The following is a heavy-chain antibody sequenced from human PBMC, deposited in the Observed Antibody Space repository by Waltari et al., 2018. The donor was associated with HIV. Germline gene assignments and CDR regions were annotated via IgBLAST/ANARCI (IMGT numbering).Heavy chain of an antibody. CDR3: ARGPSEKSIY. CDR2: VDGGHGNT. V-gene: IGHV1-3*01. D-gene: IGHD2-21*01. CDR1: GYNFINYA. J-gene: IGHJ4*02. Sequence: QVQLVQSGAEVKKHGASVKVSCRASGYNFINYAIHWVRQAPGQVLEWMGLVDGGHGNTKYSQKFQDRVTITRETSASTAYMELSSLTSEDTAVYFCARGPSEKSIYWGQGTLVTVSS.